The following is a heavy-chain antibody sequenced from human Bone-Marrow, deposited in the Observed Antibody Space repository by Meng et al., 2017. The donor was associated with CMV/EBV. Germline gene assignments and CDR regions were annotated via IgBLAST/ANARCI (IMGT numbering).Heavy chain of an antibody. CDR2: IYYSGST. D-gene: IGHD7-27*01. CDR1: GGSISSYY. V-gene: IGHV4-59*01. J-gene: IGHJ4*02. CDR3: ARVAPQELGSGVCYFDY. Sequence: SETLSLTCTVSGGSISSYYWSWIRQPPGKGLEWIGYIYYSGSTNYNPSLKSRVTISVDTSKNQFSLKLSSVIAADTAVYYCARVAPQELGSGVCYFDYWGQGTLVTVSS.